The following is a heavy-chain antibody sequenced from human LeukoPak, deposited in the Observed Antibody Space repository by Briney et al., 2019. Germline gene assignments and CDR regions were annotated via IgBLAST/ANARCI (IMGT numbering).Heavy chain of an antibody. CDR2: ISSSTNYI. D-gene: IGHD3-22*01. V-gene: IGHV3-21*01. J-gene: IGHJ6*02. CDR3: ARELTYYYDSSGSKTHYYYGMGV. Sequence: GGSLRLSCAASGFTFSTYNMNWVRQAPGKGLEWVSSISSSTNYIYYADSMKGRFTISRDNAKNSLYLQMNSLRAEDTAVYYCARELTYYYDSSGSKTHYYYGMGVWGQGTTVTVS. CDR1: GFTFSTYN.